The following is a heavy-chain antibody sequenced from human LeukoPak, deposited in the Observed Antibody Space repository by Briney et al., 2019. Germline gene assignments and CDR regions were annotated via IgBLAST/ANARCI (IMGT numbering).Heavy chain of an antibody. CDR2: ISGSSSTI. CDR3: ARMTRYTFPAIDY. D-gene: IGHD5-18*01. Sequence: GGTLRLSCAASGFILSPYNMNWVRQGPGKGLEWVSYISGSSSTIYYADSVKGRFTISRDNAENSVYLQMNSLRAEDTAVYYCARMTRYTFPAIDYWGQGTPVTVSS. V-gene: IGHV3-48*04. J-gene: IGHJ4*02. CDR1: GFILSPYN.